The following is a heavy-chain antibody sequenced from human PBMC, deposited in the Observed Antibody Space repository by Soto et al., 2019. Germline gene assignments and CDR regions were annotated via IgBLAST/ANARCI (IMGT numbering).Heavy chain of an antibody. J-gene: IGHJ2*01. V-gene: IGHV4-39*02. D-gene: IGHD3-3*01. CDR3: ARRTQYDFSSGYAWYFDL. CDR1: GGSISNTNYY. Sequence: QLQESGPGLVKPSETLSLTCTVSGGSISNTNYYWAWIRQPPGKGLESIGSIHYSGTTYYNPSLKSRLTIFVDTSKNHFSLKLTSVTAADSAVYYCARRTQYDFSSGYAWYFDLWGRGTLVTVSS. CDR2: IHYSGTT.